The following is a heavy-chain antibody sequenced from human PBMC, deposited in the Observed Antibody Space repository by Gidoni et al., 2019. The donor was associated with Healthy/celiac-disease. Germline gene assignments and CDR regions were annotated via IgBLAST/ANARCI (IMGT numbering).Heavy chain of an antibody. CDR3: ARAKYSSGWYHAFDI. V-gene: IGHV5-51*01. CDR1: GYSFTSYW. J-gene: IGHJ3*02. CDR2: IYPGDSDT. Sequence: EVQLVQSGAAVKKPGESLKIPCKGSGYSFTSYWIAWVRQMPGKGLEWMGIIYPGDSDTRHSPSVRGQVTISADKSITTAYLQWSSLKASDTATYYCARAKYSSGWYHAFDIWGQGTMVTVSS. D-gene: IGHD6-19*01.